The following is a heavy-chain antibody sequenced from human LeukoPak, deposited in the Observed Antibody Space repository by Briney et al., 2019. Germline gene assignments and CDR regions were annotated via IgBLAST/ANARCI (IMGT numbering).Heavy chain of an antibody. Sequence: AGGSLRLSCAASGFTFSTYSMNWVRQAPGKGLEWVSYISYSSSAIYCADSVKGRFTISRDNAKNSLYLRMNSLRDEDTAVYYCARDSYGSSGYYYVSDYWGQGTLVTVSS. CDR2: ISYSSSAI. CDR3: ARDSYGSSGYYYVSDY. J-gene: IGHJ4*02. CDR1: GFTFSTYS. V-gene: IGHV3-48*02. D-gene: IGHD3-22*01.